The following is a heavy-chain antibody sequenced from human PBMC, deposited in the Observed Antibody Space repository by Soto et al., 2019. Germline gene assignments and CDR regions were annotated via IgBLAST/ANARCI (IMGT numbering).Heavy chain of an antibody. J-gene: IGHJ4*02. Sequence: EVQLLESGGGLIQPGGSLRLSCAASGFTFTSYTINWVRQAPGKGLEWVSFISSSSSTIYYADSVKGRFTIPRDNAKNSVFRQMSGRRAEDTGVYYCGREGRGALLGDYWGQGTLVTVSS. CDR1: GFTFTSYT. CDR3: GREGRGALLGDY. V-gene: IGHV3-48*01. CDR2: ISSSSSTI. D-gene: IGHD3-10*01.